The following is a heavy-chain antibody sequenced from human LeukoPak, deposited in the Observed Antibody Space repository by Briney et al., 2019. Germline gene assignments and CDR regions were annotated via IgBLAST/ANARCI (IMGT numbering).Heavy chain of an antibody. CDR1: GFTFSSYA. D-gene: IGHD3-10*01. Sequence: GGSLRLSCAASGFTFSSYAMNWVRQAPGKGLEWVAVLYSGGTTYYADSVRGRFTISRDNSKNTLYLQMSSLRAEDTAVYYCASGFPFDLWGQGTLVTVSS. CDR3: ASGFPFDL. CDR2: LYSGGTT. V-gene: IGHV3-53*01. J-gene: IGHJ4*02.